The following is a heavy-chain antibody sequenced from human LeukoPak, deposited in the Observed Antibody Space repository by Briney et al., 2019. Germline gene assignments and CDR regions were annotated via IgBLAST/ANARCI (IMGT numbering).Heavy chain of an antibody. J-gene: IGHJ4*02. CDR1: GYSITSGYY. V-gene: IGHV4-38-2*02. Sequence: SETLSLTCIVSGYSITSGYYWGWIRQPPGQGLEWIGIISRSGDTYYNPSLKSRLTISVDTSKNQFSLKLDSVTAADTAVYYCAKGTSSGWSYFDYWGQGTLVTVSS. CDR2: ISRSGDT. D-gene: IGHD6-19*01. CDR3: AKGTSSGWSYFDY.